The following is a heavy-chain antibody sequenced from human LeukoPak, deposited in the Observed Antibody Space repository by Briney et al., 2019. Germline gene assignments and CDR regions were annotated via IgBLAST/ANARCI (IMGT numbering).Heavy chain of an antibody. D-gene: IGHD1-26*01. Sequence: GGSLRLSCVASGFTSTDHYMDWVRQAPGKGLEWVGRTRKKANSYTTEYAASVKGRFTISRDDSENSLYLLLNSLNADDTAVYYCVRITGIFYLDYWGQGTLVTVSS. J-gene: IGHJ4*02. V-gene: IGHV3-72*01. CDR3: VRITGIFYLDY. CDR2: TRKKANSYTT. CDR1: GFTSTDHY.